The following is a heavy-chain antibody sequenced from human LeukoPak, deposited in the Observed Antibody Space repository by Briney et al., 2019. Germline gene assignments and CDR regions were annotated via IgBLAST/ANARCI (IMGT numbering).Heavy chain of an antibody. CDR1: GYTFTSYG. Sequence: ASVKVSFKASGYTFTSYGISGVGQARGQELAGVGWISAYYGNKNYAQKLQSRVTMTTDTATSTADMELRSLRSDDTAVYYCARGLKVYDIVATIYWFDPWGQGTLVTVSS. J-gene: IGHJ5*02. CDR3: ARGLKVYDIVATIYWFDP. CDR2: ISAYYGNK. D-gene: IGHD5-12*01. V-gene: IGHV1-18*01.